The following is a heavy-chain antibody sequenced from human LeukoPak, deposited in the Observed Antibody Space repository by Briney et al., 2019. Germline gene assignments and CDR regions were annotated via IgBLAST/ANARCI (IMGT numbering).Heavy chain of an antibody. CDR1: GFTVTSNY. CDR2: IFSGGDT. D-gene: IGHD6-19*01. Sequence: PGGSLRLSCAAAGFTVTSNYIHWVRQAPGKGLEWVSIIFSGGDTYYTDSVKGRFTISRDNSKNTMYLQMNSLRVEDTALYYCARGQIGVAGLDCWGQGTLVTVSS. V-gene: IGHV3-53*01. CDR3: ARGQIGVAGLDC. J-gene: IGHJ4*02.